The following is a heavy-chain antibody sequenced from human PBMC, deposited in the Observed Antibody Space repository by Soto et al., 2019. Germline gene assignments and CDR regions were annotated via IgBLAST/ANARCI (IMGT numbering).Heavy chain of an antibody. D-gene: IGHD1-26*01. CDR3: ARTRSGSYYSVFNY. J-gene: IGHJ4*02. V-gene: IGHV4-38-2*01. CDR2: IYRSGTT. Sequence: PSETLSLTCVVSNFSISSGYYWGWIRQSPGKGLEWIASIYRSGTTSYNPSLKSRVTISVDPSKNQFSLMLTAVTAADTAVYYCARTRSGSYYSVFNYWGQGSLVTVSS. CDR1: NFSISSGYY.